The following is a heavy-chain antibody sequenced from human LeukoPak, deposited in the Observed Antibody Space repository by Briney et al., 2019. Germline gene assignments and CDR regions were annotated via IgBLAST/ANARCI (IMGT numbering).Heavy chain of an antibody. CDR3: ARGRTTYGYVWGSSRPPDY. V-gene: IGHV4-34*01. Sequence: SETLSLTCAVYGGSFSGYYWNWIRQPPGKGLEWLGEINHRGSTNYNPSLKSRVTISVDTSKNQFSLKLSSVTAADTAVFYCARGRTTYGYVWGSSRPPDYWGQGTLVTVSS. CDR2: INHRGST. J-gene: IGHJ4*02. D-gene: IGHD3-16*02. CDR1: GGSFSGYY.